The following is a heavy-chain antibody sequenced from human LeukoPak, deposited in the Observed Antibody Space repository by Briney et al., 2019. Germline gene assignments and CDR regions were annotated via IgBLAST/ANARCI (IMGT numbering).Heavy chain of an antibody. J-gene: IGHJ6*02. CDR3: ARDRSSPWYNYGMDV. V-gene: IGHV4-59*01. CDR2: IYYSGST. CDR1: GGSISSYF. Sequence: SETLSLTCTVSGGSISSYFWSWIRQPPGKGLEWIGHIYYSGSTNYNPSLKSRVTISLDTSKIQFSLKLSSVTAADTAVYYCARDRSSPWYNYGMDVWGQGTTATVSS.